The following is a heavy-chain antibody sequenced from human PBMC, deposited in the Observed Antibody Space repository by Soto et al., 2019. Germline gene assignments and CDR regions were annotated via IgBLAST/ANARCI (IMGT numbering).Heavy chain of an antibody. V-gene: IGHV5-51*01. D-gene: IGHD6-13*01. Sequence: GESLKISCKGSGYSFTYYWIGWVRQMPGKGLDWLGIIYPGDSDTRYSPSFQGQVTISADKSISTAYLQWSSLKASDTAMYYCTRTSAAGKNYYGMDVWGQGTTVTVSS. CDR3: TRTSAAGKNYYGMDV. CDR2: IYPGDSDT. CDR1: GYSFTYYW. J-gene: IGHJ6*02.